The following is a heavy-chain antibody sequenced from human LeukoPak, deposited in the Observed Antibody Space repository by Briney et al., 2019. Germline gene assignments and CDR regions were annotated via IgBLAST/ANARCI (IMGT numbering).Heavy chain of an antibody. V-gene: IGHV3-23*01. J-gene: IGHJ4*02. CDR3: AKVTLGYSYGPPHS. D-gene: IGHD5-18*01. Sequence: GGSLRLSCAASGFTLSSHAMSWVRQAPGKGLEWVSGVSSSGATTYYADSAKGRFTLSRDNSKSSLYLLMNNLRAEDTAVYYCAKVTLGYSYGPPHSWDQGTLVIVSA. CDR2: VSSSGATT. CDR1: GFTLSSHA.